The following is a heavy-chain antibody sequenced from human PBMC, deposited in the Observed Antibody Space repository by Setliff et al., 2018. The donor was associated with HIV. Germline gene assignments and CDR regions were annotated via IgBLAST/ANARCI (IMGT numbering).Heavy chain of an antibody. CDR2: VSYSGNT. Sequence: SETLSLTCAVYGGSFSGYYWSWNRQSPGKGLEWIGEVSYSGNTNYNPSLKSRLNISVDKSKNQFSLKVSSVTAADTAVYYCARGDYYDSSGYEGLDSWGQGTLVTVSS. D-gene: IGHD3-22*01. J-gene: IGHJ4*02. V-gene: IGHV4-34*01. CDR3: ARGDYYDSSGYEGLDS. CDR1: GGSFSGYY.